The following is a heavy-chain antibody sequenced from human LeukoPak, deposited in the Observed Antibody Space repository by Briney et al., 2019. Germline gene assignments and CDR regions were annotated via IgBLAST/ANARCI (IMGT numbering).Heavy chain of an antibody. CDR2: IIPIFGTA. Sequence: SVKVSCTASGGTFSSYAISWVRQAPGQGLEWMGGIIPIFGTANYAQKFQGRVTITTDESTSTAYMELSSLRSEDTAVYYCARVGYCSSTSCYSRHPDAFDIWGQGTMVTVSS. D-gene: IGHD2-2*01. V-gene: IGHV1-69*05. CDR3: ARVGYCSSTSCYSRHPDAFDI. J-gene: IGHJ3*02. CDR1: GGTFSSYA.